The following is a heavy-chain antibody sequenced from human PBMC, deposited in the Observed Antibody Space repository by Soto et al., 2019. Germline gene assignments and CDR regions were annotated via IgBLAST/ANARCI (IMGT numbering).Heavy chain of an antibody. CDR2: INHSGST. D-gene: IGHD3-10*01. J-gene: IGHJ1*01. Sequence: SETLSLTCAVYGGSFSGYYWSWIRQPPGKGLEWIGEINHSGSTNYNPSLKSRVTISVDTSKNQFSLKLSSVTAADTAVYYCASGPFNYYASGRYYKHCGHGALVTV. V-gene: IGHV4-34*01. CDR1: GGSFSGYY. CDR3: ASGPFNYYASGRYYKH.